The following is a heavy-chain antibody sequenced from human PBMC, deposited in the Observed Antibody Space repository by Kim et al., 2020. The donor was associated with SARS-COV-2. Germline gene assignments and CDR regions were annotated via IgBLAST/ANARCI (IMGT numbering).Heavy chain of an antibody. CDR3: EASDY. Sequence: GGSLRLSCAASGFTFSTYAMSWARQAPGKGLEWVSTISDSGLRTHYADSVKGRFTISRDNSKSTLFLQMNYLGAEDTAIYYCEASDYWGQGSLVTVSS. V-gene: IGHV3-23*01. CDR1: GFTFSTYA. J-gene: IGHJ4*02. CDR2: ISDSGLRT.